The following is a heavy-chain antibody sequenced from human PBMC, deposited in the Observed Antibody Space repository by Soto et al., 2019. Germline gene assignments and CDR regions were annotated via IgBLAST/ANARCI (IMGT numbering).Heavy chain of an antibody. J-gene: IGHJ4*02. CDR1: GYTFTDYT. CDR3: AREVRGVAFCEF. Sequence: QVRLVQSGAEVKKPGPSVTVSCKASGYTFTDYTMHWVRQAPGQSLEWMGWMYAGNGNTKYSEKFPGRVTITRDPSASTAYMELGSLVSVDKAVSYCAREVRGVAFCEFWGQGTLVSVSS. V-gene: IGHV1-3*01. D-gene: IGHD3-10*01. CDR2: MYAGNGNT.